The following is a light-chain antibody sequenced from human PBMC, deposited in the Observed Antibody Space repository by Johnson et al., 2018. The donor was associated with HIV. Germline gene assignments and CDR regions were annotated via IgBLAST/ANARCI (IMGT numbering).Light chain of an antibody. J-gene: IGLJ1*01. V-gene: IGLV1-51*01. CDR3: GTWDTYLSVFV. CDR1: SSNIGNNF. CDR2: DNS. Sequence: QSVLTQPPSVSAAPGQKVTISCSGSSSNIGNNFVSWYQHLPGTAPKLLVYDNSKRPSGIPGRFSGSKSDTSGILGITGLLMADEADYYCGTWDTYLSVFVFGNGTKVTVL.